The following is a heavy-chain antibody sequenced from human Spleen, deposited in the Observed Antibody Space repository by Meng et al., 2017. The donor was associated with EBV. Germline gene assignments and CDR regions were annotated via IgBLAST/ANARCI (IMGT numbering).Heavy chain of an antibody. D-gene: IGHD2-15*01. CDR1: GDSLSSFYY. Sequence: LLPREAAPGQVKPSGPLSLTCTVSGDSLSSFYYGGWIRQPPGRGLEWIGSVHYTGSTYYSPSLKSRVTVSVDTSKNQFSLRLTSVTAADTAVYYCAKRGVFGSVDDYFDSWGQGTLVTVSS. CDR3: AKRGVFGSVDDYFDS. CDR2: VHYTGST. V-gene: IGHV4-39*01. J-gene: IGHJ4*02.